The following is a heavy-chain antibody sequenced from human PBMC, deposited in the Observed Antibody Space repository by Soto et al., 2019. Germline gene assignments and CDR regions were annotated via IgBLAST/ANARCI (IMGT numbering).Heavy chain of an antibody. J-gene: IGHJ4*02. D-gene: IGHD5-18*01. CDR1: CGSFSGYY. CDR2: INHSGST. CDR3: ARHARGGYSYGYFDY. V-gene: IGHV4-34*01. Sequence: SETLSLTCAFYCGSFSGYYWSWIRQPPGKGLEWIGEINHSGSTNYNPSLKSRVTISVDTSKNQFSLKLSSVTAADTAVYYCARHARGGYSYGYFDYWGQGTLVTVSS.